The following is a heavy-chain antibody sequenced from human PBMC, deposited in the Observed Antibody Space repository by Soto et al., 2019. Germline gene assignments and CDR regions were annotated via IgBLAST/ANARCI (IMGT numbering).Heavy chain of an antibody. J-gene: IGHJ4*02. CDR3: KRLAWSGASAY. CDR1: GYSFTSYW. V-gene: IGHV5-10-1*01. Sequence: GSLKISGKGSGYSFTSYWISWVRQMPGRGLEWMGRIDPTDSHASYSPSFQGHVSIAIDKSISTSYLQWNSLKASDTAIYYCKRLAWSGASAYWGQGTLVTVSS. D-gene: IGHD3-3*01. CDR2: IDPTDSHA.